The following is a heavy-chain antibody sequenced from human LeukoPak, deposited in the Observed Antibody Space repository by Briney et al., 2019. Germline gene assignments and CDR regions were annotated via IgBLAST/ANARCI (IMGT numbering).Heavy chain of an antibody. CDR1: GGSFSGYY. D-gene: IGHD5-24*01. J-gene: IGHJ3*02. CDR2: INHSGST. V-gene: IGHV4-34*01. Sequence: SSETLSLTCAVYGGSFSGYYWSWIRQPPGKGLEWIGEINHSGSTNYNPSLKSRVTISVDTSKNQFSLKLSSVTAADTAVYYCARVTPPTMREDVFDIWGQGTMVTVSS. CDR3: ARVTPPTMREDVFDI.